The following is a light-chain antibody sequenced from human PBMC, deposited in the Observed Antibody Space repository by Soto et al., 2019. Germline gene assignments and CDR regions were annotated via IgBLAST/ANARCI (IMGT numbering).Light chain of an antibody. Sequence: DIQITQSPSTLSASVGDRVTITCRASQSISTWLAWYQQKPGKAPKLLIYDASSLESGVPSRFSGSGSGTEFTLTISSLQPDDFVTYYCQQYNSYWETFGQGTKVDIK. J-gene: IGKJ1*01. V-gene: IGKV1-5*01. CDR1: QSISTW. CDR3: QQYNSYWET. CDR2: DAS.